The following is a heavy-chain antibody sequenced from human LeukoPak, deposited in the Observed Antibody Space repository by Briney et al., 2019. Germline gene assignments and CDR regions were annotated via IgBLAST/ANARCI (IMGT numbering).Heavy chain of an antibody. CDR3: ARGNYGDYVDY. CDR2: INPNSGGT. Sequence: ASVKVSCKASGYTFTGYYMHWVRQAPGQGLEWMGWINPNSGGTNYARKFQGRVTMTRDTSISTAYMELSRLRSDDTAVYYCARGNYGDYVDYWGQGTLVTVSS. V-gene: IGHV1-2*02. D-gene: IGHD4-17*01. CDR1: GYTFTGYY. J-gene: IGHJ4*02.